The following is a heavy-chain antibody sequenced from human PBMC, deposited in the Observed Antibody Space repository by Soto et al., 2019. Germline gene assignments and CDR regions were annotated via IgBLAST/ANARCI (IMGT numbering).Heavy chain of an antibody. J-gene: IGHJ4*02. CDR2: IDYSGST. D-gene: IGHD3-3*01. Sequence: QVQLQESGPGLVKPSQTLSLTCTVSGGSISSGDYYWSWIRQPPGKGLEWIGYIDYSGSTYYNPSLKRRVTISVDTSKSQFSLKLSSVTAADTAVYYCARGGRTIFGRYFDSWGQGTLVTVSS. CDR3: ARGGRTIFGRYFDS. V-gene: IGHV4-30-4*01. CDR1: GGSISSGDYY.